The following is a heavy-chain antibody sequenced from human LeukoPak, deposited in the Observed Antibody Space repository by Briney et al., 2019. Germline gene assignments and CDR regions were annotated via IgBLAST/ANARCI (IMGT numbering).Heavy chain of an antibody. J-gene: IGHJ6*03. CDR1: GGSISSSSYD. V-gene: IGHV4-39*01. CDR3: ASFYYYYYYMDV. Sequence: KASETLSLTCTVSGGSISSSSYDWGWIRQPRGKGLEGIGSIYYSGSTYYNPTRKSRVTISVDTSKNQFSLKLSSVTAADTAVYYCASFYYYYYYMDVWGKGTTVTVSS. CDR2: IYYSGST.